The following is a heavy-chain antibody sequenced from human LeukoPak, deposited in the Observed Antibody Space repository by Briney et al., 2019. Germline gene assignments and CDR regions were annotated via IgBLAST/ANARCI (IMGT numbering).Heavy chain of an antibody. J-gene: IGHJ4*02. CDR1: DGSITNYD. V-gene: IGHV4-59*01. Sequence: PSETLSLTCTVSDGSITNYDWSWVRQPPGKGLEFIGHVHYSGTADYNPSLRSRVTISIDTSKKHFFLKLKSVTAADTAVYYCARGYGDFRVEGRYFHSWGQGTLVTVSS. CDR2: VHYSGTA. D-gene: IGHD4-17*01. CDR3: ARGYGDFRVEGRYFHS.